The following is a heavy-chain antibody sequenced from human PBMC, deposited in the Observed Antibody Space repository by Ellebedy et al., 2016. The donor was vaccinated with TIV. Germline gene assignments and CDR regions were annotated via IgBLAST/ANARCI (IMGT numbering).Heavy chain of an antibody. CDR1: GLTFSSHA. CDR3: ANTLRSMIPQRENFQR. D-gene: IGHD3-22*01. Sequence: PGGSLRLSCAASGLTFSSHAMSWVRQAPGKGLEWVSSISGSGGNTYYADSVKGRFTISRDNSKDTLYLQVNSLRAEDTAVYYCANTLRSMIPQRENFQRWGQGTLVTVSS. J-gene: IGHJ1*01. V-gene: IGHV3-23*01. CDR2: ISGSGGNT.